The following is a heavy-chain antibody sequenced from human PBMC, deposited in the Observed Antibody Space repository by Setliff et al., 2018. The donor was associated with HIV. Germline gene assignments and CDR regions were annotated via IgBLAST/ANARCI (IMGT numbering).Heavy chain of an antibody. CDR3: AKGYRRSSGWPEYYYYALDV. J-gene: IGHJ6*02. D-gene: IGHD6-19*01. CDR1: GFTFDDYT. V-gene: IGHV3-43*01. Sequence: GGSLRLSCAASGFTFDDYTMHWVRQAPGKAPEWVSLISWDGYNTYYADSVQGRFTISRDNSKNSLYLQMNSLRAEDTAFYYCAKGYRRSSGWPEYYYYALDVWGQGTTVTVSS. CDR2: ISWDGYNT.